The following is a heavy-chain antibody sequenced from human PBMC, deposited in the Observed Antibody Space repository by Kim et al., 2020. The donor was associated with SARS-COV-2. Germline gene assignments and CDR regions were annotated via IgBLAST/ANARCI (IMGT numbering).Heavy chain of an antibody. V-gene: IGHV4-39*07. Sequence: SETLSLTCTVSGGSISSSSYYWGWIRQPPGKGLEWIGSIYYSGSTYYNPSLKSRVTISVDTSKNQFSLKLSSVTAADTAVYYCARDPYSSSWAYYYYYGMDVWGQGTTVTVSS. CDR1: GGSISSSSYY. CDR2: IYYSGST. D-gene: IGHD6-13*01. CDR3: ARDPYSSSWAYYYYYGMDV. J-gene: IGHJ6*02.